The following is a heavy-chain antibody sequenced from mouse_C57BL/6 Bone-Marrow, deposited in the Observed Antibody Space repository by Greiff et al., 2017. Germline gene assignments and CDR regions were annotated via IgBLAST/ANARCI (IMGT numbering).Heavy chain of an antibody. V-gene: IGHV5-2*01. CDR1: EYEFPSHD. J-gene: IGHJ4*01. D-gene: IGHD1-1*01. CDR3: ARRPFTTVVADYAMDY. CDR2: INSDGGST. Sequence: EVQLQQSGGGLVQPGESLKLSCESNEYEFPSHDMSWVRKTPEKRLELVAAINSDGGSTYYPDTMERRFIISRDNTKKTLYLQMSSLRSEDTALYYCARRPFTTVVADYAMDYWGQGTSVTVSS.